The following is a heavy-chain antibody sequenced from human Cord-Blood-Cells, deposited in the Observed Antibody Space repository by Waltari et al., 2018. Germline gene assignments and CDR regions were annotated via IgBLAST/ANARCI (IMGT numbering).Heavy chain of an antibody. Sequence: QLQLQESGPGLVKPSETLSLTCTVSGGSISSSSYYWGWIRQPPGKGLEWLGSIYYSGSTYYNPSLKSRVTISVDTSKNQFSLKLSSVTAADTAVYYCASVRFLEWLLYYWGQGTLVTVSS. V-gene: IGHV4-39*01. D-gene: IGHD3-3*01. CDR2: IYYSGST. J-gene: IGHJ4*02. CDR3: ASVRFLEWLLYY. CDR1: GGSISSSSYY.